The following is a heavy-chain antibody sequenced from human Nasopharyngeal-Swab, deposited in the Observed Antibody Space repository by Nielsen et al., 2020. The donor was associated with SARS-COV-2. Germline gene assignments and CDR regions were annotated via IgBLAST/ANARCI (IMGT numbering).Heavy chain of an antibody. CDR1: GGSISSSNW. CDR3: ARYNDILTGYPQFDP. D-gene: IGHD3-9*01. Sequence: SETLSLTCAVSGGSISSSNWWSWVRQPPGKGLEWIGELYHSGRTNYNPSLKRRVTISVDKSKNHFSLNLSSVTAADTAVYYCARYNDILTGYPQFDPWGQGTLVTVSS. J-gene: IGHJ5*02. V-gene: IGHV4-4*02. CDR2: LYHSGRT.